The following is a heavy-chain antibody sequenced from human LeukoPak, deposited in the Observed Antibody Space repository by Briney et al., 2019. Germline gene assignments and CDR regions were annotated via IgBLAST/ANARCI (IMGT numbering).Heavy chain of an antibody. J-gene: IGHJ6*02. CDR3: AAPDCSSTSCEEYPHYYYYGMDV. V-gene: IGHV3-11*01. CDR2: ISSSGSTI. CDR1: GFTFSDYY. D-gene: IGHD2-2*01. Sequence: GGSLRLSCAASGFTFSDYYMSWIRQAPGKGLEWVSYISSSGSTIYYADSVKGRFTISRDNAKNSLYLQMNSLRAEDTAVYYCAAPDCSSTSCEEYPHYYYYGMDVWGQGTTVTVSS.